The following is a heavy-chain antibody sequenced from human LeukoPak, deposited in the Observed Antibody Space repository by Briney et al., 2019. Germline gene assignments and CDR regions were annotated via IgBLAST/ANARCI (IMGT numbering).Heavy chain of an antibody. CDR3: VRHPDIVRRSSGSRSNPMDV. V-gene: IGHV4-39*01. CDR1: GGSISSSIYY. J-gene: IGHJ6*04. Sequence: SETLSLTCTVSGGSISSSIYYWGWIRQPPGKGLEWIGSIYYSGNTYYNPSLKSRVTISVDTSKNQFSLRLRSVTAADTAVYYCVRHPDIVRRSSGSRSNPMDVWGKGTTVTVSS. D-gene: IGHD5-12*01. CDR2: IYYSGNT.